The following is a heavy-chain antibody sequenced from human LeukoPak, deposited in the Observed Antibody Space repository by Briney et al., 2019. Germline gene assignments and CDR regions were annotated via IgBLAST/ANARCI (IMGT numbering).Heavy chain of an antibody. CDR3: ARAGYSYMYYFDY. V-gene: IGHV4-39*07. D-gene: IGHD5-18*01. CDR1: GGSISSSSYY. J-gene: IGHJ4*02. Sequence: SETLSLTCTVSGGSISSSSYYWGWIRQPPGKGLEWIGSIYYSGSTNYNPSLKSRVTISVDTSKNQFSLKLSSVTAADTAVYYCARAGYSYMYYFDYWGQGTLVTVSS. CDR2: IYYSGST.